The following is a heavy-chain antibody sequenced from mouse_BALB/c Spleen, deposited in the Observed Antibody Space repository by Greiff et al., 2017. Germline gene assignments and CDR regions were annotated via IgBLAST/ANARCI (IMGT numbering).Heavy chain of an antibody. V-gene: IGHV5-17*02. CDR1: GFTFSSFG. D-gene: IGHD1-1*02. Sequence: EVKLVESGGGLVQPGGSRTISCAASGFTFSSFGMHWVRQAPEKGLEWVAYISSGSSTIYYADTVKGRFTISRDNPKKTLFLQMTSLRSEDTAMYYCARSLWAYWGQGTLVTVSA. CDR2: ISSGSSTI. J-gene: IGHJ3*01. CDR3: ARSLWAY.